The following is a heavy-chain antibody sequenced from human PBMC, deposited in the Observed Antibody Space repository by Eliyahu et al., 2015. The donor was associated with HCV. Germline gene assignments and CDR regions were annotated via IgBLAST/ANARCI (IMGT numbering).Heavy chain of an antibody. Sequence: EVQVAQSGAEVKHPGESLRISCEISGHPFTNXXXAXVRXMPGKGLXWMGNXYPADSDTKYSPSFQGRVTISVDKSINTAYVHLNSLRTSDTAMYYCATNDGQSIGGLLFWGQGTLVTVSA. CDR1: GHPFTNXX. CDR3: ATNDGQSIGGLLF. V-gene: IGHV5-51*01. J-gene: IGHJ4*02. D-gene: IGHD1-1*01. CDR2: XYPADSDT.